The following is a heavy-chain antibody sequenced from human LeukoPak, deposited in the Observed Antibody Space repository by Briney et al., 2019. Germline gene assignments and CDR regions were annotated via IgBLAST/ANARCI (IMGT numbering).Heavy chain of an antibody. J-gene: IGHJ4*02. D-gene: IGHD6-19*01. V-gene: IGHV4-38-2*02. CDR1: GYSISSGYY. CDR3: ARGDYYSNGWPFDY. CDR2: IFHSGST. Sequence: SETLSLTCTVSGYSISSGYYWVRIRQPPGKGLEWIGSIFHSGSTYYNPSLQSRVTISLDTSKNHFSLKLGSVTAADTALYYCARGDYYSNGWPFDYWGQGTLVTVSS.